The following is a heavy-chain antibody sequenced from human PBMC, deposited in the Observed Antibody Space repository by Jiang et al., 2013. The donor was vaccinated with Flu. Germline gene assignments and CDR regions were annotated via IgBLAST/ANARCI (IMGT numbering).Heavy chain of an antibody. D-gene: IGHD3-10*01. CDR2: ISYSGNT. J-gene: IGHJ4*02. CDR1: GGSISGGGYY. Sequence: PGLVKPSQTLSLTCTVSGGSISGGGYYWSWIRQLPGKGLEWIGYISYSGNTYYNPSLKSRVTISVDTSENQFSLRLSSVTAADTAVYYCAGMERYYYGSWSYYHFDYWGQGTLVTVSS. CDR3: AGMERYYYGSWSYYHFDY. V-gene: IGHV4-31*03.